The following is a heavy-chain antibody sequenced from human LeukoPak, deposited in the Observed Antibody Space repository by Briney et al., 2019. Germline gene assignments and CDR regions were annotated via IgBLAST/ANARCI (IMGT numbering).Heavy chain of an antibody. CDR2: TSWNSGSI. CDR3: AKEKDRRYCSGGSCHFLDY. V-gene: IGHV3-9*01. D-gene: IGHD2-15*01. CDR1: GFTFDDYA. Sequence: GRSLRLSCAASGFTFDDYAMHRVRQAPGKGLEWVSGTSWNSGSIGYADSVKGRFTISRDNAKNSLYLQMNSLRAEDTAVYYCAKEKDRRYCSGGSCHFLDYWGQGTLVTVSS. J-gene: IGHJ4*02.